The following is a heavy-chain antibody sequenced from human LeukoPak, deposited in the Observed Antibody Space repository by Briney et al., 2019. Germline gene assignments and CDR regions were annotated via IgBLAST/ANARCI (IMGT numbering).Heavy chain of an antibody. J-gene: IGHJ3*02. Sequence: SETLSLTCTVSGGSISSGGYYWSWIRQHPGKGLEWIGYISYSGSTYYNPSLKSRVSISLDTSKNQFSLKLSSVTAADTAVYYCARLPVKSDYGVIAFDIWGQGTMVTVSS. V-gene: IGHV4-31*03. CDR2: ISYSGST. D-gene: IGHD4-17*01. CDR3: ARLPVKSDYGVIAFDI. CDR1: GGSISSGGYY.